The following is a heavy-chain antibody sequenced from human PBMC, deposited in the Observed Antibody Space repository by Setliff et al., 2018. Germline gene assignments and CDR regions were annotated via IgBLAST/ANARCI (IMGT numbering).Heavy chain of an antibody. CDR1: GYTFAGYY. V-gene: IGHV1-18*04. CDR2: ISPYNGHT. CDR3: ALSSLSLCNGGNCPNAFDV. Sequence: ASVKVSCKASGYTFAGYYMHWVRQAPGQGLDWMGWISPYNGHTNYAQKFQGRVTMTTETSTKTAYMELRTLRSDDTAMYFCALSSLSLCNGGNCPNAFDVWGQGTLVTVSS. J-gene: IGHJ3*01. D-gene: IGHD2-15*01.